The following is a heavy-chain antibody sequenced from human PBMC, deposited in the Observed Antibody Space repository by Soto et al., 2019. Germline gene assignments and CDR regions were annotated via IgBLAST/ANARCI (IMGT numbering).Heavy chain of an antibody. CDR1: GGSISSRGYY. D-gene: IGHD4-17*01. CDR2: IYYSGST. V-gene: IGHV4-39*01. CDR3: ARQIRNWFDP. Sequence: PSETLSLTCTVSGGSISSRGYYWGWIRQPPGKGLEWIGTIYYSGSTYYNPSLKSRVTISVDTSKNQFSLRLRSVTAADTAVYYCARQIRNWFDPWGQGILVTVSS. J-gene: IGHJ5*02.